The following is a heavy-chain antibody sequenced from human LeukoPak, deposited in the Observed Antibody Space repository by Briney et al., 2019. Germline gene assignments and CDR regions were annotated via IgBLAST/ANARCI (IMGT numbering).Heavy chain of an antibody. CDR3: AAGRDIAVAGPGGYFDY. CDR2: ISPGGNTI. J-gene: IGHJ4*02. Sequence: GGSLRLSCAAPGFTFSDCHMNWIRQAPGKGLEWVSYISPGGNTIYFADSVNGRFTLSRDSARNSLSLQMNSLTAEDTAVYYCAAGRDIAVAGPGGYFDYWGRGTLVTVSS. V-gene: IGHV3-11*01. D-gene: IGHD6-19*01. CDR1: GFTFSDCH.